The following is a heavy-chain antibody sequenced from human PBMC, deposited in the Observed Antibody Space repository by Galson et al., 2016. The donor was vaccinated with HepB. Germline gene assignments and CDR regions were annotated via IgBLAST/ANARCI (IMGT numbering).Heavy chain of an antibody. V-gene: IGHV4-34*01. Sequence: SETLSLTCDDYGGSLSDYYWNWIRQPPARGLEWIGEINHRGGTNYNPSLKSRVTISIDTSNNRFSLRLSSVTAADTAVDYCARGLNPMRRGNNWFDPWGQGTLVTVSS. CDR2: INHRGGT. D-gene: IGHD3-10*01. J-gene: IGHJ5*02. CDR3: ARGLNPMRRGNNWFDP. CDR1: GGSLSDYY.